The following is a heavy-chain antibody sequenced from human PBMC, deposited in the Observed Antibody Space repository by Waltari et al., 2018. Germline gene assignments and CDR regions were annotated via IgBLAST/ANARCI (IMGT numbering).Heavy chain of an antibody. J-gene: IGHJ4*02. CDR2: VSGSGGST. CDR1: GFAFSSYA. D-gene: IGHD1-26*01. V-gene: IGHV3-23*01. Sequence: EVQLLESGGGLVQPGGSLRLSCAASGFAFSSYALSWVRQAPGKGLEWVSVVSGSGGSTDYAASVKGRFTISRDNSGNTLHLQINSLRADDTAIYYCAKHRSVSGTYFDYWGQGALVTVSS. CDR3: AKHRSVSGTYFDY.